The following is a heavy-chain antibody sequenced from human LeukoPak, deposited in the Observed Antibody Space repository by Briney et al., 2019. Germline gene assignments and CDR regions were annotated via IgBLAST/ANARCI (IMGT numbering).Heavy chain of an antibody. J-gene: IGHJ4*02. D-gene: IGHD4-23*01. V-gene: IGHV4-4*02. Sequence: SGTLSLTCAVSGGSISSSNWWSWVRQPPGKGLEWIGEIYHSGSTNYNPSLKSRVTMSVDKSKNQFSLRLNSVTAADTAVYYCARNRGNSDFDYWGQGTLVTVSS. CDR3: ARNRGNSDFDY. CDR2: IYHSGST. CDR1: GGSISSSNW.